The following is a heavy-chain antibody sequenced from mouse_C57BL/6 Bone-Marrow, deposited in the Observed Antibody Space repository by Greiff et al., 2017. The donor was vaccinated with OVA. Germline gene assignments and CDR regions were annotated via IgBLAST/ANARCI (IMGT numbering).Heavy chain of an antibody. D-gene: IGHD1-1*02. CDR3: ARYHRVGYYDMDY. Sequence: EVKLMESGGGLVQPGGSLSLSCAASGFTFTDYYMSWVRQPPGKALEWLGFIRNKANGYTTEYSASVKGRFTISRDNSQSILYLQMNALRAEDSATYYCARYHRVGYYDMDYWGQGTSVTVSS. J-gene: IGHJ4*01. V-gene: IGHV7-3*01. CDR2: IRNKANGYTT. CDR1: GFTFTDYY.